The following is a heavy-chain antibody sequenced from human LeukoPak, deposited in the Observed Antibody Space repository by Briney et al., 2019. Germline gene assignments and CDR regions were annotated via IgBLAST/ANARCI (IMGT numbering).Heavy chain of an antibody. CDR2: ISGSTRTT. Sequence: GGSLRLSCAASGFSFSLYSLNWGRQAPGPGLGRVSYISGSTRTTYDADSVKGRFSISRDNAKNLLYLEMNSLRAEDTAVYYCAKGAASRGYTYVANWGQGTLVTVSS. V-gene: IGHV3-48*04. CDR3: AKGAASRGYTYVAN. J-gene: IGHJ4*02. CDR1: GFSFSLYS. D-gene: IGHD5-18*01.